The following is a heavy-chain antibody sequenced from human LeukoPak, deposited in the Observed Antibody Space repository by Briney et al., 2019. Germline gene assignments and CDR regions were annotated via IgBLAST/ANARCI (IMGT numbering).Heavy chain of an antibody. CDR1: GFTFSSYA. CDR3: AKDNGWSGSYYSPYFDY. CDR2: ISGSGGST. D-gene: IGHD1-26*01. V-gene: IGHV3-23*01. Sequence: GGSLRLSCAASGFTFSSYAMSWVRQAPGKGLEWVSAISGSGGSTYYADSVKGRFTIPRDNSKNTLYLQMNSLRAEDTAVYYCAKDNGWSGSYYSPYFDYWGQGTLVTVSS. J-gene: IGHJ4*02.